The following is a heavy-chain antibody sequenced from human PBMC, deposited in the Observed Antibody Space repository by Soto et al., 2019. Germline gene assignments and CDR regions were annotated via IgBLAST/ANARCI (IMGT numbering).Heavy chain of an antibody. CDR3: ARPSCGAACYYSGMDV. D-gene: IGHD2-21*01. CDR1: GGTFSSYT. J-gene: IGHJ6*02. CDR2: IIPTFGTA. Sequence: QVQLVQSGAEVKKPGSSVKVSCKASGGTFSSYTISWVRQAPGQGLEWMGGIIPTFGTADYAQKFQGRVTIPADESTSTGYMELSSLRSEDTALYYCARPSCGAACYYSGMDVWGQGTAVTVSS. V-gene: IGHV1-69*12.